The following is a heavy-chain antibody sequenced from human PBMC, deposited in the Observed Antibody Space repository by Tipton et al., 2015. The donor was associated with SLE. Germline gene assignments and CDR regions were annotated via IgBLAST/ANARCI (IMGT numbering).Heavy chain of an antibody. Sequence: TLSLTCTVSGGSISSSSYYWSWIRQPPKQGLEWIGWIYHTGSTDYNPSLKSRVTISVDTSKNQFSLKLSSVTAADTAVYYCARGDSYFDYWGQGTLVTVSS. CDR2: IYHTGST. CDR3: ARGDSYFDY. D-gene: IGHD3-10*01. J-gene: IGHJ4*02. CDR1: GGSISSSSYY. V-gene: IGHV4-61*05.